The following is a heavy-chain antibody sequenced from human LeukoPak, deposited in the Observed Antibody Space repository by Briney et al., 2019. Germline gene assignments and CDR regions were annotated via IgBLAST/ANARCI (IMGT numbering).Heavy chain of an antibody. Sequence: GGSLTLSCAASGFTFDDYAMHWVRHAPGKGLEWVSGISWNSGSIGYADSVKGRFTISRDNAKNSLYLQMNSLRAEDTALYYCAKLGNYYDSSGYSYWGQGTLVTVSS. CDR1: GFTFDDYA. CDR3: AKLGNYYDSSGYSY. J-gene: IGHJ4*02. D-gene: IGHD3-22*01. CDR2: ISWNSGSI. V-gene: IGHV3-9*01.